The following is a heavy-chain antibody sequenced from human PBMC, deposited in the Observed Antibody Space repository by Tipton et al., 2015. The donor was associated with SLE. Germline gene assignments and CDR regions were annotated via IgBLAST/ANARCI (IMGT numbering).Heavy chain of an antibody. CDR2: ISYDGSNK. D-gene: IGHD6-13*01. Sequence: RSLRLSCAASGFTFSSYAMHWVCQAPGKGLEWVAVISYDGSNKYYADSVKGRFTISRDNSKNTLYLQMNSLRAEDTAVYYCARGVGSSWYIDYWGQGTLVTVSS. J-gene: IGHJ4*02. CDR1: GFTFSSYA. CDR3: ARGVGSSWYIDY. V-gene: IGHV3-30*04.